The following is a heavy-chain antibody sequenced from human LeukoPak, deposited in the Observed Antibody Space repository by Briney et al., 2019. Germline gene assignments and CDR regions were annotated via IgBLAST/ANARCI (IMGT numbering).Heavy chain of an antibody. V-gene: IGHV1-69*13. CDR2: IIPIFGTA. Sequence: ASVKVSCKASGGTFSSYAISWVRQAPGQGLEWMGGIIPIFGTANYAQKFQGRVTITADESTSTAYMELSSLRSEDTAVYYCARVDYDSSGYESPYFDYWGQGTLVTVSS. J-gene: IGHJ4*02. CDR1: GGTFSSYA. D-gene: IGHD3-22*01. CDR3: ARVDYDSSGYESPYFDY.